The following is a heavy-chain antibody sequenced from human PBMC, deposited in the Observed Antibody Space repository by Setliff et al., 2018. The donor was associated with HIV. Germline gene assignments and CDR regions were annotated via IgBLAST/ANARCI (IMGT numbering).Heavy chain of an antibody. V-gene: IGHV3-7*03. J-gene: IGHJ4*02. CDR2: IRRDEGEK. CDR1: GFTFSSYW. D-gene: IGHD5-18*01. CDR3: ARGRGYSYGSEDYFDY. Sequence: LRLSCAASGFTFSSYWMTWVRQAPGKGLQWVANIRRDEGEKYYVDSVKGRFTISRDNAKNSLYLQMSSLRVDDTAVYYCARGRGYSYGSEDYFDYWGQGTLVTVSS.